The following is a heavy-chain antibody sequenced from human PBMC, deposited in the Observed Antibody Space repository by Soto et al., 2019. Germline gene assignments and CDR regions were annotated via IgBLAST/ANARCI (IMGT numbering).Heavy chain of an antibody. Sequence: GGSLRLSCAASGFTFSSYGMHWVRQAPGKGLEWVAVIWYDGSNKYYADSVKGRFTISRDNSKNTLYLQMNSLRAEDTAVYYCARDTGDSSGFDYWGQGTLVTVSS. CDR2: IWYDGSNK. D-gene: IGHD3-22*01. CDR3: ARDTGDSSGFDY. J-gene: IGHJ4*02. V-gene: IGHV3-33*01. CDR1: GFTFSSYG.